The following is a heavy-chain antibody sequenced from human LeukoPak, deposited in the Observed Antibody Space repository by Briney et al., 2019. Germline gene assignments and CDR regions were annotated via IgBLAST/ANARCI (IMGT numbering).Heavy chain of an antibody. CDR1: GFTFSSYG. V-gene: IGHV3-30*02. Sequence: GGSLRLSCAASGFTFSSYGMHWVRQGPGKGLEWVAFIRYDGSNKYYADSVKGRFTISRDNSKNTLYLQMNSLRAEDTAVYYCARGVGIVATRGVYYFDYWGQGTLVTVSS. CDR2: IRYDGSNK. CDR3: ARGVGIVATRGVYYFDY. D-gene: IGHD5-12*01. J-gene: IGHJ4*02.